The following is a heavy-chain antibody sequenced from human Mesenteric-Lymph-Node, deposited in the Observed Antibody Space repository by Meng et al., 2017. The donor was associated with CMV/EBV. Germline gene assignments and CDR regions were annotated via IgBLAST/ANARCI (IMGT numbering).Heavy chain of an antibody. CDR2: FDPEDGET. CDR1: GYTLTELS. Sequence: VSGYTLTELSMHWVRQAPRKGLEWMGGFDPEDGETIYAQKFQGRVTMTEDTSTDTAYMELSSLRSEDTAVYYCATGSNNYGSGPSRYWGQGTLVTVSS. J-gene: IGHJ4*02. V-gene: IGHV1-24*01. D-gene: IGHD3-10*01. CDR3: ATGSNNYGSGPSRY.